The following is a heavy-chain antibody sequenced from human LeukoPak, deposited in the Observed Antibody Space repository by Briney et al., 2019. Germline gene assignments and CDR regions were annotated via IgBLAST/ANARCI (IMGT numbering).Heavy chain of an antibody. CDR3: ARQPNYGDYSKGPKDYYYYYYMDV. J-gene: IGHJ6*03. Sequence: SETLSLTCTVSGGSISSGSYYWSWIRQPAGKGLEWIGRIYTSGSTNYNPSLKSRVTISVDTSKNQFSLKLSSVTAADTAVYYCARQPNYGDYSKGPKDYYYYYYMDVWGKGTTVTISS. CDR2: IYTSGST. CDR1: GGSISSGSYY. V-gene: IGHV4-61*02. D-gene: IGHD4-17*01.